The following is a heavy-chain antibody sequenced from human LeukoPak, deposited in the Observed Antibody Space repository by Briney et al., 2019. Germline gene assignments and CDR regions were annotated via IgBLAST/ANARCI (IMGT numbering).Heavy chain of an antibody. J-gene: IGHJ4*02. CDR1: GASISSYY. D-gene: IGHD3-22*01. V-gene: IGHV4-59*01. CDR3: ARHRYYYDSSGYYYQP. CDR2: IYYSGST. Sequence: SETLSLTCTVSGASISSYYWSWIRQPPGKGLEWIGYIYYSGSTNYNPSLKSRVTISVDTSKNQFSLRLSSVTAADTAVYYCARHRYYYDSSGYYYQPWGEGTLVTVSS.